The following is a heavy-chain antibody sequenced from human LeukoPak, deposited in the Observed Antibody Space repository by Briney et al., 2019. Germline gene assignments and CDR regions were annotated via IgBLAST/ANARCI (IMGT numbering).Heavy chain of an antibody. D-gene: IGHD6-19*01. CDR1: GFTFSSYA. J-gene: IGHJ3*02. CDR2: ISADGSEK. V-gene: IGHV3-30-3*01. Sequence: GGSLRLSCVGSGFTFSSYALHWLRQAPGKGLEWVAVISADGSEKYYADSVKGRFTMSRDNSKNTLFLQMNSLRTEDTAVYYCARGAPYSGGCCAFDIWGQGTTVTVSS. CDR3: ARGAPYSGGCCAFDI.